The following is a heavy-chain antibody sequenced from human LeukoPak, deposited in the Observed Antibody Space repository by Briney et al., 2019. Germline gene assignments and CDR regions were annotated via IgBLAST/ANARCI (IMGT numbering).Heavy chain of an antibody. D-gene: IGHD5-12*01. Sequence: GESLKISCKGSGYSFTSYWIGWVRQMPGKGLEWMGIIYPGDSDTRYSPSFQGQVTISADKSISTAYLQWSSLKASDTAMYYCARNADPYSDYGKYGSYYYGMDVWGQGTTVTVSS. CDR2: IYPGDSDT. V-gene: IGHV5-51*01. CDR3: ARNADPYSDYGKYGSYYYGMDV. J-gene: IGHJ6*02. CDR1: GYSFTSYW.